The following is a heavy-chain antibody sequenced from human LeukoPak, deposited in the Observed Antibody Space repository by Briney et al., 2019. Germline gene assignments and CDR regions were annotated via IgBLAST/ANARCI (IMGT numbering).Heavy chain of an antibody. CDR2: IYYSGSP. D-gene: IGHD2-2*01. CDR1: GGSISSYY. V-gene: IGHV4-59*01. Sequence: SETLSPTCTVSGGSISSYYWSWIRQPPGKGLEWIGYIYYSGSPNYNPSLKSRVTISVDTSKNQFSLKLSSVTAADTAVYYCARYQRYGDYIDYWGQGTLVTVSS. J-gene: IGHJ4*02. CDR3: ARYQRYGDYIDY.